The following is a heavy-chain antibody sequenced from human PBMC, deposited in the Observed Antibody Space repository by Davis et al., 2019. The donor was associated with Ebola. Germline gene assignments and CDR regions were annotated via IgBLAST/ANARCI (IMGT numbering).Heavy chain of an antibody. D-gene: IGHD5-12*01. J-gene: IGHJ4*02. CDR1: GGSFSGYY. CDR3: ARVVGESGYDFGFNY. CDR2: IYYTGST. Sequence: MPSETLSLTCAVYGGSFSGYYWSWIRQPPGKGLEWIGYIYYTGSTNYNPSLKSRVTISVDTSKNQFSLKLSSVTAADTAVYYCARVVGESGYDFGFNYWGQGTLVTVSS. V-gene: IGHV4-59*01.